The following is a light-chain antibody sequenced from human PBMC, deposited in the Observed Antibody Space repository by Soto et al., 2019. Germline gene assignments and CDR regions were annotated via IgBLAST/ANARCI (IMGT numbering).Light chain of an antibody. CDR3: GTWDSSLRAVV. Sequence: QSALTQPPSVSAAPGQKVTISCSGSSSNVANNFVSWYQQLPETAPKLLIYANNKRPSGIPDRFSGSKSGPSATLGITGLQTGDEADYYCGTWDSSLRAVVFGGGTKLTVL. CDR1: SSNVANNF. CDR2: ANN. J-gene: IGLJ2*01. V-gene: IGLV1-51*02.